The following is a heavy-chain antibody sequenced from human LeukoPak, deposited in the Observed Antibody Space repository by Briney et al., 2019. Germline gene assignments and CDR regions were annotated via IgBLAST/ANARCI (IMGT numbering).Heavy chain of an antibody. CDR2: IYHSGST. J-gene: IGHJ4*02. Sequence: ESSETLSLTCAVSGGSISSGGYSWSWIRQPPGKGLEWIGYIYHSGSTYYNPSLKSRVTISVDRSKNQFSLKLSSVTAADTAVYYCASARWDYWGQGTLVTVSS. CDR1: GGSISSGGYS. CDR3: ASARWDY. V-gene: IGHV4-30-2*01. D-gene: IGHD5-24*01.